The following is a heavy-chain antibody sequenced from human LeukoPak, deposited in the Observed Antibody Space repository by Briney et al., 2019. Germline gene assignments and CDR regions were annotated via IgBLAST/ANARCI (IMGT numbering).Heavy chain of an antibody. D-gene: IGHD1-1*01. CDR2: IYHSGST. V-gene: IGHV4-4*02. Sequence: PSGTLSLTCAVSGGSISSSSWWSWVRQPPGKGLEWIGEIYHSGSTNYNPSLKSRVTISVDKSKNQFSLKLSSVTAADTAVYYCARDHRTGTGTTFSDAFDIWGQGTMVTVSS. J-gene: IGHJ3*02. CDR1: GGSISSSSW. CDR3: ARDHRTGTGTTFSDAFDI.